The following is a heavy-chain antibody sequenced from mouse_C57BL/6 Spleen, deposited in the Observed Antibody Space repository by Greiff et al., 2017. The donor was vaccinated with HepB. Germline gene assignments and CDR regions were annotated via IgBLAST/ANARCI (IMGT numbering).Heavy chain of an antibody. D-gene: IGHD1-1*01. Sequence: VQLQQSGPELVKPGASVKISCKASGYSFTGYYMNWVKRSPEKSLEWIGEINPSTGGTTYNQKFKAKATLTVDKSSSTAYMQLKSLTSEDSAVYYCARKGGYYYGGYFDVWGTGTTVTVSS. CDR2: INPSTGGT. CDR3: ARKGGYYYGGYFDV. CDR1: GYSFTGYY. J-gene: IGHJ1*03. V-gene: IGHV1-42*01.